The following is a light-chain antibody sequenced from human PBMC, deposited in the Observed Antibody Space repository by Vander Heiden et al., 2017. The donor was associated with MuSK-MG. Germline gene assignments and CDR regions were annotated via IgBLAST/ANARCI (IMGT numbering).Light chain of an antibody. J-gene: IGKJ4*01. CDR3: QQNDSNPPLT. V-gene: IGKV1-39*01. CDR1: QSISSY. CDR2: AAS. Sequence: DIQMTQSPSSLSASVGDRVTITCRASQSISSYLNWYQQKPGKAPKLLIYAASSLQSGVPSRFSGSGYGTDFTLTISSLQPEDFATYYCQQNDSNPPLTFGGGTKVETK.